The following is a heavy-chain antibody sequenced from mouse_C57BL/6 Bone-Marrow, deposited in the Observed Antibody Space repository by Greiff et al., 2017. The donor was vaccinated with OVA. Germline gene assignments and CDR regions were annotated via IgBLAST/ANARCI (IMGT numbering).Heavy chain of an antibody. CDR1: GYTFTSYG. D-gene: IGHD2-3*01. J-gene: IGHJ3*01. CDR3: ASNDGYYFAWFAY. V-gene: IGHV1-81*01. Sequence: QVQLQQSGAELARPGASVKLSCKASGYTFTSYGISWVKQRTGQGLEWIVELYPRLCHTYYNEKFKGKATLTADKSSSTAYMERRSLTSEDSAVYFCASNDGYYFAWFAYWGQGTLVTVSA. CDR2: LYPRLCHT.